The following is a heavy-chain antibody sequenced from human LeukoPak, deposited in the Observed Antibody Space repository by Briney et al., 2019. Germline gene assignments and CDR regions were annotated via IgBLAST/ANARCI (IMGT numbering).Heavy chain of an antibody. D-gene: IGHD3-10*01. J-gene: IGHJ4*02. CDR1: GFTFSSYS. CDR2: ISSSSSYI. Sequence: GGSLRLSCAASGFTFSSYSMNWVGQAPGKGLEWVSSISSSSSYIQYADSVKGRFTISRDNAKNSLYLQMNSLRAEDTAVYYCARSLDVTTGSYLFDYWGQGTLVTVSS. V-gene: IGHV3-21*01. CDR3: ARSLDVTTGSYLFDY.